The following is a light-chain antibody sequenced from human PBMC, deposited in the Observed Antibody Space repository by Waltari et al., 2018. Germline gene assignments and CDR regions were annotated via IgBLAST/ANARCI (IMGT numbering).Light chain of an antibody. V-gene: IGLV3-21*02. J-gene: IGLJ2*01. CDR3: QVWDSGHFPR. Sequence: SSVLTQPPSVSVAPGQTAIISCGGNNIGFKSVHWHQQKPGQATVLVMFDDTERPSGIPERFSGSKSGNTATLSISRVEVDDEADFYCQVWDSGHFPRFGGGTKLTVL. CDR1: NIGFKS. CDR2: DDT.